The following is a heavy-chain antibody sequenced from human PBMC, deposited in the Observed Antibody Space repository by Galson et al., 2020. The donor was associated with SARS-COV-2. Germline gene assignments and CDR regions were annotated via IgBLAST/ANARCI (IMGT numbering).Heavy chain of an antibody. CDR1: GGSISLYS. J-gene: IGHJ4*02. CDR3: VGDSGSYYRVDY. D-gene: IGHD3-10*01. CDR2: IYTSGST. Sequence: SEPLSLTCTVSGGSISLYSWSWIRQPAEKGLEWIGRIYTSGSTDYNPSLKSRVTMSVDRSKNQFSLKLRSVTAADTAVYYCVGDSGSYYRVDYWGQGTLVTVSS. V-gene: IGHV4-4*07.